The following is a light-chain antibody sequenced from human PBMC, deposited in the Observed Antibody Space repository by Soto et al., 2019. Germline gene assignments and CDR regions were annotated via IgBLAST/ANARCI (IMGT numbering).Light chain of an antibody. CDR2: DAS. CDR1: QSISSW. V-gene: IGKV1-5*01. Sequence: DIQMTQSPSTLSASVGDRVTITCRASQSISSWLAWYQQKPGKAPKLLIYDASSLESGVPSRFSGSGSGTEITLTISSLQPDDFATYYCRQYNSYSQVTFGQGTRLEIK. J-gene: IGKJ5*01. CDR3: RQYNSYSQVT.